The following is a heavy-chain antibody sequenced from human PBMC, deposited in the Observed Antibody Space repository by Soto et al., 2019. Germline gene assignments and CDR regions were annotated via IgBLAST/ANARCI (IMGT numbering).Heavy chain of an antibody. V-gene: IGHV3-30*09. CDR1: GFTFNNYA. CDR3: ARDRVYYYDSSGYYNIEY. D-gene: IGHD3-22*01. CDR2: ISYDGINQ. Sequence: QVQLVESGGGVVQPGRSLRLSCAASGFTFNNYAMHWVRQAPGKGLEWVAVISYDGINQYYADSVKGRFAISRDNSKNTLYLQMNSLRDEDTAVYYCARDRVYYYDSSGYYNIEYWGQGSLVTVSS. J-gene: IGHJ4*02.